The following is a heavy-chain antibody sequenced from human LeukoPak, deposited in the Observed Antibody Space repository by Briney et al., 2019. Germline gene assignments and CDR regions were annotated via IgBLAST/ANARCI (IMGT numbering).Heavy chain of an antibody. J-gene: IGHJ4*02. CDR2: FDPEDGET. Sequence: ASVKVSCKVSGYTLTELSMHWVRQAPGKGLEWMGGFDPEDGETIYAQKFQGRVTMTEDTSTDTAYMELSSLRSEDAAVYYCATRKWLQAYYFDYWGQGTLVTVSS. D-gene: IGHD5-24*01. CDR3: ATRKWLQAYYFDY. V-gene: IGHV1-24*01. CDR1: GYTLTELS.